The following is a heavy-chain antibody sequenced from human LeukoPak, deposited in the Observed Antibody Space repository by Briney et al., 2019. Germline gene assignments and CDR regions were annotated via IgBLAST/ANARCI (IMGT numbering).Heavy chain of an antibody. V-gene: IGHV4-59*01. D-gene: IGHD2-15*01. Sequence: TLSLTCSVSTYSPHTSYWNWIRQSPEKGLDWMAHIYHSGSTDYNPSLKSRVTICIDMDKNEFSLKLASVTVADTAMYYCVRLRWELLAPYFDHWGQGAFVIVSS. CDR3: VRLRWELLAPYFDH. J-gene: IGHJ4*02. CDR2: IYHSGST. CDR1: TYSPHTSY.